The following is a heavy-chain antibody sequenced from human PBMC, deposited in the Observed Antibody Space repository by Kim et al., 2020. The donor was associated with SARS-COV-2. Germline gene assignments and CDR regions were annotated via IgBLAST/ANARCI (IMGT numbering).Heavy chain of an antibody. D-gene: IGHD2-21*01. Sequence: GGALRLSCAASGFSFSNYWMSWVSQAPGKGLEWVATIRQDGSARYYVDSLKGRFTISRDNAQNSLSLQMNSLGAEDTGVYYCARDSRYCGGDCSFSDYWGQGTQVTVSS. CDR1: GFSFSNYW. V-gene: IGHV3-7*01. CDR2: IRQDGSAR. J-gene: IGHJ4*02. CDR3: ARDSRYCGGDCSFSDY.